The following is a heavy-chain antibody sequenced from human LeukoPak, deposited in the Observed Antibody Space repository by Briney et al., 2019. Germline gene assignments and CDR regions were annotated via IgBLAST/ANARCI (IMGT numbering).Heavy chain of an antibody. V-gene: IGHV4-39*01. J-gene: IGHJ6*03. D-gene: IGHD5-18*01. CDR1: GGSISSSSYY. CDR3: ARRVDTAMGPLYYYYYYMDV. Sequence: PSETLSLTCTVSGGSISSSSYYWGWIRQPPGKGLEWIGSIYYSGSTYYNPSLKSRVTISVDTSKNQFSLKLSSVTAADPAVYYWARRVDTAMGPLYYYYYYMDVWGKGTTVPVSS. CDR2: IYYSGST.